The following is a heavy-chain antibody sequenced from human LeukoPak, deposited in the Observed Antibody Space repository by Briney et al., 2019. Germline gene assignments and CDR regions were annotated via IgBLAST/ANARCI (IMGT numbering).Heavy chain of an antibody. Sequence: SETLSLTCTVSGGFLSSSSYYWGWVRQSPGKGLEWIGSIYYSGSTHYNLSLRSRVTTSADTSKNHYSLQLTSATAADTAVYYCCRQGRVNAFHIWGQGAMVTVSS. CDR1: GGFLSSSSYY. V-gene: IGHV4-39*01. J-gene: IGHJ3*02. CDR3: CRQGRVNAFHI. CDR2: IYYSGST. D-gene: IGHD4-11*01.